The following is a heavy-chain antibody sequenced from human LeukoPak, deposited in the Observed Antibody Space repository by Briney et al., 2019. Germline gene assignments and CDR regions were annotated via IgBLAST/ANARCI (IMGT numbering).Heavy chain of an antibody. Sequence: PGGSLILSCATPVIRLRNSVVPWVRQAPGKGLEWVTFIQNDGSDKYYAASVKGRFTISRDNSKNTVYLHMASLRADDTALYYCAREGGRAVPGRFDQWGQGTLVTVSS. CDR2: IQNDGSDK. D-gene: IGHD6-13*01. CDR1: VIRLRNSV. V-gene: IGHV3-30*02. J-gene: IGHJ4*02. CDR3: AREGGRAVPGRFDQ.